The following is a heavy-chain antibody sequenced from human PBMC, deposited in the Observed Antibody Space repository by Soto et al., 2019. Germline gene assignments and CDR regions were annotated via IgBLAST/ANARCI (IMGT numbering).Heavy chain of an antibody. CDR1: GGSISSSSYY. CDR2: IYYGGST. Sequence: QLQLQESGPGLVKPSETLSLTCTVSGGSISSSSYYWGWIRQHPGKGLEWIGSIYYGGSTYYNPSLKSGVTVPVDTSKNQYSLKLGSVTAADTAVYYFARHAIFGAHGRYGSLPAYYFDHWGQGTLVPVSS. J-gene: IGHJ4*02. D-gene: IGHD3-16*01. CDR3: ARHAIFGAHGRYGSLPAYYFDH. V-gene: IGHV4-39*01.